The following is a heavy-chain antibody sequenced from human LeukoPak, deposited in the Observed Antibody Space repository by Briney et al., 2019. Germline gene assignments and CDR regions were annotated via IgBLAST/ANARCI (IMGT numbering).Heavy chain of an antibody. J-gene: IGHJ4*02. Sequence: GGSLRLSCVATGFTFTTHSMNWVRQAPGKGLEWVSSINSGSRYTYFADSVKGRFTISRDNSKNTLYLQMNSLRAEDTAVYYCAGTILTGYYPTGGFDYWGQGTLVTVSS. CDR2: INSGSRYT. CDR1: GFTFTTHS. D-gene: IGHD3-9*01. CDR3: AGTILTGYYPTGGFDY. V-gene: IGHV3-21*04.